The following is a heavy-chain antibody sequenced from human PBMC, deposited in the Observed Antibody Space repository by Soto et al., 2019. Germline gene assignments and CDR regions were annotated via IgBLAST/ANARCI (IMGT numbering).Heavy chain of an antibody. CDR2: IIPIFGTA. CDR1: GGTFSSYA. Sequence: ASVKVSCKASGGTFSSYAISWVRQAPGQGLEWMGGIIPIFGTANYAQKFQGRVTITADESTSTAYMELSSLRSEDTAVYYCARVGNYVRYYYYYGMDVWGQGTTVTVSS. J-gene: IGHJ6*02. V-gene: IGHV1-69*13. D-gene: IGHD4-4*01. CDR3: ARVGNYVRYYYYYGMDV.